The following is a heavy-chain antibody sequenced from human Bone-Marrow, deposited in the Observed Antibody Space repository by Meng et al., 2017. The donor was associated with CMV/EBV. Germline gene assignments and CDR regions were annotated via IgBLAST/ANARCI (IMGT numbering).Heavy chain of an antibody. CDR3: ARGIKDYDFWPFDL. CDR2: IYDSGST. J-gene: IGHJ2*01. CDR1: GGSVSSGSYH. D-gene: IGHD3-3*01. Sequence: SETLSLTCTVSGGSVSSGSYHWSWIRQPPGKGLEWIGFIYDSGSTNYNPSLKSRVTISKDTSKNQLSLKLTFVTAADTAAYYCARGIKDYDFWPFDLWGRGTQVTVSS. V-gene: IGHV4-61*01.